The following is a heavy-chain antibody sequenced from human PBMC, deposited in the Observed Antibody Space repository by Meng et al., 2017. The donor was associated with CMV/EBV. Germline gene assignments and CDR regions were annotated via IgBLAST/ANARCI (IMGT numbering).Heavy chain of an antibody. CDR2: ISSSSSTI. J-gene: IGHJ4*02. CDR1: GFTFSSYS. V-gene: IGHV3-48*04. CDR3: ARERLMGLKSLSYFDWGKV. Sequence: GGSLRLSCAASGFTFSSYSMNWVRQAPGKGLEWVSYISSSSSTIYYADSVKGRFTISRDNAKNSLYLQMNSLRAEDTAVYYCARERLMGLKSLSYFDWGKVWGQGTLVTVSS. D-gene: IGHD3-9*01.